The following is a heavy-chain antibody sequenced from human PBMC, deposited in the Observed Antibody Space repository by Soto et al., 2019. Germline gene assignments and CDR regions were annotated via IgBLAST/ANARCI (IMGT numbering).Heavy chain of an antibody. D-gene: IGHD2-15*01. CDR1: GFTFSGSA. CDR2: IRSKANSYAT. V-gene: IGHV3-73*02. Sequence: EVQLVESVGGSVQPGGSLKLSCAASGFTFSGSAMHWVRQASGKGQEWVGRIRSKANSYATAYAASVKGRFTISRDDSKNTAYLQMNSLKTEDTAVYYCTRSVVVVAATVHYYYGMDVWGQGTTVTVSS. CDR3: TRSVVVVAATVHYYYGMDV. J-gene: IGHJ6*02.